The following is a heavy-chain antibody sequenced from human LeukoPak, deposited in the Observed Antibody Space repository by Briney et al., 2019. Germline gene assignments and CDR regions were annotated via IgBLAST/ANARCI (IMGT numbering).Heavy chain of an antibody. Sequence: SETLSLTCTVSGGSISSYYWSWIRQPPGKGLEWIGYIYYSGSTNYNPSLKSRVTISVDTSKNQFSLKLSSVTAADTAVYYCARDAHYYGSGSYYRAFDYWGQGTLVTVSS. J-gene: IGHJ4*02. CDR3: ARDAHYYGSGSYYRAFDY. CDR1: GGSISSYY. D-gene: IGHD3-10*01. V-gene: IGHV4-59*12. CDR2: IYYSGST.